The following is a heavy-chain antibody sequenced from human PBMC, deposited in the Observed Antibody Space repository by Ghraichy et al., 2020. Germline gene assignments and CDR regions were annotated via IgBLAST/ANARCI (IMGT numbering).Heavy chain of an antibody. V-gene: IGHV1-69*13. CDR2: IIPIFGTT. CDR3: ARSRETAMVTSYYYMDV. Sequence: SVKVSCKASGGTFSSYAISWVRQAPGQGLEWMGGIIPIFGTTNYAQKFQARVTITADASTSTAYMELSNLRSEDTAGYYCARSRETAMVTSYYYMDVWGKGTTVTVSS. D-gene: IGHD5-18*01. J-gene: IGHJ6*03. CDR1: GGTFSSYA.